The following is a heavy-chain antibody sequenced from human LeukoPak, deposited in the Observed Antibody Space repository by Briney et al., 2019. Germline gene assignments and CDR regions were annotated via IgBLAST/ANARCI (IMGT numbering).Heavy chain of an antibody. V-gene: IGHV4-30-2*01. J-gene: IGHJ4*02. CDR3: AGERGEEYSSGWYKRNYFDN. D-gene: IGHD6-19*01. CDR1: GGSISSGGYY. CDR2: IYHSGGT. Sequence: SETLSLTCTVSGGSISSGGYYWSWIRQPPGKGLEWIGYIYHSGGTYYNPSLKSRVTISVDRSKNQFSLKLSSVTAADTAVYYCAGERGEEYSSGWYKRNYFDNWGQGIRVTVSS.